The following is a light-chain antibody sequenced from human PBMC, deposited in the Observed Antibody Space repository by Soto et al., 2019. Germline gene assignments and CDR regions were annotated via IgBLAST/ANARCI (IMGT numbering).Light chain of an antibody. Sequence: QSVLTQPPSVSGAPGQRVTISCTGSTSNIGAGYDVQWYQQLPGTAPKLLIYGNTNRPSGVPDRFLGSKSGASASLAITGLLAEDEADYHCQSYDSRLSGAVFGGGTKVTVL. CDR2: GNT. V-gene: IGLV1-40*01. CDR1: TSNIGAGYD. J-gene: IGLJ3*02. CDR3: QSYDSRLSGAV.